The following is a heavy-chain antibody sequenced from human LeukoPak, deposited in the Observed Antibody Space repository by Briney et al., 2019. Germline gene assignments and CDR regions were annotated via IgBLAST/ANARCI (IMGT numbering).Heavy chain of an antibody. CDR3: ARTLEPYDSSGSEIDY. D-gene: IGHD3-22*01. CDR2: IWYDGSNK. CDR1: GFTFSSYG. V-gene: IGHV3-33*01. J-gene: IGHJ4*02. Sequence: GGSLRLSCAASGFTFSSYGMHWVRQAPGKGLEWVAVIWYDGSNKYYADSVKGRFTISRDNSKNTLYLQMNSLRAEDTAVYYCARTLEPYDSSGSEIDYWGQGTLVTVSS.